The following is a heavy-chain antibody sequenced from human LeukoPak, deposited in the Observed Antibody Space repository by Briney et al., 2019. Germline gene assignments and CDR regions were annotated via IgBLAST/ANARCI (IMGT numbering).Heavy chain of an antibody. Sequence: GGSLRLSCAAYGFTFSSYAMSWVRQAPGKGLEWVSAISGSGGSTYYADSVKGRFTISRDNSKNTLYLQMNSLRAEDTAVYYCAKDQNRYCSSTSCYLIDYWGQGTLVTVSS. CDR1: GFTFSSYA. CDR2: ISGSGGST. J-gene: IGHJ4*02. D-gene: IGHD2-2*01. CDR3: AKDQNRYCSSTSCYLIDY. V-gene: IGHV3-23*01.